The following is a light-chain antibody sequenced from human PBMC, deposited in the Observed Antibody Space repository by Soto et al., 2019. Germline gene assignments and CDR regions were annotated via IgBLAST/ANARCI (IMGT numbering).Light chain of an antibody. CDR1: QSVSSSY. CDR2: GAS. V-gene: IGKV3-20*01. CDR3: QQYQRSHVT. Sequence: ESVLTQSPGTLSLSPGVRATLSCRASQSVSSSYLAWYQQKPGQAPRLLIYGASSRATGIPDRFSGSGSGTVFTLTISGLEPEDFAVYYCQQYQRSHVTLGQGTKGEIK. J-gene: IGKJ1*01.